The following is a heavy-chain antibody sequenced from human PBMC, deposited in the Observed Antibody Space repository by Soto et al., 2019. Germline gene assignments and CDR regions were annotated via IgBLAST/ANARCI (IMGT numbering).Heavy chain of an antibody. V-gene: IGHV4-59*08. Sequence: QVQLQESGPGLVKPSETLSLTCTFSVSGDSISTYYWSWIRQPPGKGLEWIGYRYYSGSTSYNPPLESRVTISVDTSKNQFSLKLDSVTAADTAVYYCAIGDGWYYFDYWGQGALVTVSS. CDR3: AIGDGWYYFDY. D-gene: IGHD6-19*01. J-gene: IGHJ4*02. CDR1: GDSISTYY. CDR2: RYYSGST.